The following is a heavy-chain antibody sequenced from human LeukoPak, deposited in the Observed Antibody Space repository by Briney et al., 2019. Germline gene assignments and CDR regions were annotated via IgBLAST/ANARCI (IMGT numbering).Heavy chain of an antibody. CDR3: VRERFGAYVEN. V-gene: IGHV3-53*01. CDR2: VYGGGNT. Sequence: PGGSLRLSCAASGFTVGNNRMSWVRQAPGKGLEWVSTVYGGGNTAYADSVKGRFTISRDTSKNTLLLQMNSLRAEDTAVYFCVRERFGAYVENWGPGALVTVSS. D-gene: IGHD3-10*01. CDR1: GFTVGNNR. J-gene: IGHJ4*02.